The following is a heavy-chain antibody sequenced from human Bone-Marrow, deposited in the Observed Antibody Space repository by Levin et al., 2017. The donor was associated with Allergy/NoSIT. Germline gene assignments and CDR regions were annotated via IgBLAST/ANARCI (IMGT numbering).Heavy chain of an antibody. CDR2: IRSKANSYAT. CDR3: TRHSLGYCSSTSCYADLYYYYYMDV. Sequence: GGSLRLSCAASGFTFSGSAMHWVRQASGKGLEWVGRIRSKANSYATAYAASVKGRFTISRDDSKNTAYLQMNSLKTEDTAVYYCTRHSLGYCSSTSCYADLYYYYYMDVWGKGTTVTVSS. D-gene: IGHD2-2*01. V-gene: IGHV3-73*01. CDR1: GFTFSGSA. J-gene: IGHJ6*03.